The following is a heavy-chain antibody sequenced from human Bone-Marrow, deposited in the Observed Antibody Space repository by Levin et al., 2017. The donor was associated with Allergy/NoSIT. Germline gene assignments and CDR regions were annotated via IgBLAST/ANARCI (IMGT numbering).Heavy chain of an antibody. Sequence: PGGSLRLSCAASGFTFSNAWMSWVRQAPGKGLEWVGRIKSKTDGGTTDYAAPVKGRFTISRDDSKNTLYLQMNSLKTEDTAVYYCTTLEYCSGGSCYSDYWGQGTLVTVSS. D-gene: IGHD2-15*01. CDR3: TTLEYCSGGSCYSDY. CDR2: IKSKTDGGTT. CDR1: GFTFSNAW. V-gene: IGHV3-15*01. J-gene: IGHJ4*02.